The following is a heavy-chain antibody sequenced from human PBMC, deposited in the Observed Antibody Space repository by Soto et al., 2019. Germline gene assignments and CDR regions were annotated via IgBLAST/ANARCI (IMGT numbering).Heavy chain of an antibody. V-gene: IGHV1-69*13. CDR1: GGTFSSYA. CDR2: IIPIFGTA. Sequence: EASVKVSCKASGGTFSSYAISWVRQAPGQGLEWMGGIIPIFGTANYAQKSQGRVTITADESTSTAYMELSSLRSEDTAVYYCATEEDYSRDGDYYYGMDVWGQGTTVTVSS. D-gene: IGHD4-4*01. CDR3: ATEEDYSRDGDYYYGMDV. J-gene: IGHJ6*02.